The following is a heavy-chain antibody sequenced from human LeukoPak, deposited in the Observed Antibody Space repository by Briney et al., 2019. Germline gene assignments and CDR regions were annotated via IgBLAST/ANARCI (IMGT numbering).Heavy chain of an antibody. Sequence: SETLSLTCTVFGGSISSSSYYWGWIRQPPGKGLEWIGSIYYSGSTYYNPSLKSRVTISVDTSKNQFSLKLSSVTAADTAVYYCARFNRWSRDGYKAIDYWGQGTLVTVSS. CDR2: IYYSGST. V-gene: IGHV4-39*01. D-gene: IGHD5-24*01. J-gene: IGHJ4*02. CDR3: ARFNRWSRDGYKAIDY. CDR1: GGSISSSSYY.